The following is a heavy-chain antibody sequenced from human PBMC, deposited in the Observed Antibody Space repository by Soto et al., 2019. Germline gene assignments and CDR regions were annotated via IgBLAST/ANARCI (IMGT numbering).Heavy chain of an antibody. V-gene: IGHV4-38-2*01. CDR1: GYSITTGYY. Sequence: PSETLSLTCAVSGYSITTGYYWGWVRRPPGKGLEWLGSVYHSGRTSYNPSLESRVTISVDTSKNQFSLRLSSVTAADTAVYYCARGVNYYDSSGFYPRDYWGQGILVTVSS. CDR3: ARGVNYYDSSGFYPRDY. CDR2: VYHSGRT. D-gene: IGHD3-22*01. J-gene: IGHJ4*02.